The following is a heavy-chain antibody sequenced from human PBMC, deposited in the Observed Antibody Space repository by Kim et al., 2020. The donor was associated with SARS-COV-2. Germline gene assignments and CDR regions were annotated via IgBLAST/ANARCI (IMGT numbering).Heavy chain of an antibody. D-gene: IGHD6-13*01. V-gene: IGHV3-23*01. CDR3: AKVKGGGSSSWYEIDY. J-gene: IGHJ4*02. Sequence: SVKGRFTISRDNSKNTLYLQMNSLRAEDTAVYYCAKVKGGGSSSWYEIDYWGQGTLVTVPS.